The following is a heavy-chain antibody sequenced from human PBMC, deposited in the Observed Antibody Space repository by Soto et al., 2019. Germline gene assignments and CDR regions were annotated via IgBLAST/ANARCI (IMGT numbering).Heavy chain of an antibody. Sequence: LRLSCVASGFTIGGYGMHWVRQAPGRGLEWVAVISEDGTVQRYLDAVKGRFYISRDNPKNTLSLQMYRLSPEDTSVYFCAREFQRGLHAFDIWGQGTVVTVSS. D-gene: IGHD4-17*01. J-gene: IGHJ3*02. CDR1: GFTIGGYG. CDR2: ISEDGTVQ. V-gene: IGHV3-30*03. CDR3: AREFQRGLHAFDI.